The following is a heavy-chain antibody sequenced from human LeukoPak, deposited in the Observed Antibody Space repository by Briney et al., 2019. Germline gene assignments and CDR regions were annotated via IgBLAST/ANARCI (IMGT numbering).Heavy chain of an antibody. Sequence: SETLSLTCTVSGGSISSYYWSWIRQPPGKGLEWIGCIYYSGSTNYNPSLKSRVTISVDTSKNQFSLKLSSVTATDTAVYFCATNRAGTYDRPFDIWGQGTMVTVSS. V-gene: IGHV4-59*08. J-gene: IGHJ3*02. CDR2: IYYSGST. CDR1: GGSISSYY. CDR3: ATNRAGTYDRPFDI. D-gene: IGHD1-26*01.